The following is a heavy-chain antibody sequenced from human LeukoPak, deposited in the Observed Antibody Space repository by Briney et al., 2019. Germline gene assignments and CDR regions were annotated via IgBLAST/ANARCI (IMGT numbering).Heavy chain of an antibody. J-gene: IGHJ3*02. Sequence: GGSLRLSCAASGFTFSSYSMNWVRQAPGKGLEWVSYISSSSSTIYYADSVKGRFTISRDNAKNSLYLQMNSLRAEGTAVYYCAREQQLVPTHDAFDIWGQGTMVTVSS. CDR2: ISSSSSTI. D-gene: IGHD6-13*01. CDR1: GFTFSSYS. CDR3: AREQQLVPTHDAFDI. V-gene: IGHV3-48*01.